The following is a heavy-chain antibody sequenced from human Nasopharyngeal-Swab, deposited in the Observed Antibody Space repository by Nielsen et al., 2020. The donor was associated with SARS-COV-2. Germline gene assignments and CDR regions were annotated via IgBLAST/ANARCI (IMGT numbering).Heavy chain of an antibody. CDR2: ISGSDYTT. D-gene: IGHD5-12*01. V-gene: IGHV3-23*01. CDR1: GFTFRSYA. Sequence: LSLTCAASGFTFRSYAISWVRQAPGKGLEWVSVISGSDYTTYYADSVKGRFTISRDNSKNTVNLQMNSLRVEDTAIYYCAKDRDSGDDSDDYYHYYGMDVWGQGTLVTVSS. CDR3: AKDRDSGDDSDDYYHYYGMDV. J-gene: IGHJ6*02.